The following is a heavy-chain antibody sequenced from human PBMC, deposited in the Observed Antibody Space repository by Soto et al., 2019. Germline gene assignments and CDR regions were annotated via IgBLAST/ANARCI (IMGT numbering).Heavy chain of an antibody. CDR3: AKATEYDILTGYDY. J-gene: IGHJ4*02. Sequence: GGSLRLSCAASGFTFDDYAMHWVRQAPGKGLEWVSGISWNSGSIGYADSVKGRFTISRDNAKNSLYLQMNSLRAEDTALYYCAKATEYDILTGYDYWGQGTLVIVSS. CDR2: ISWNSGSI. V-gene: IGHV3-9*01. CDR1: GFTFDDYA. D-gene: IGHD3-9*01.